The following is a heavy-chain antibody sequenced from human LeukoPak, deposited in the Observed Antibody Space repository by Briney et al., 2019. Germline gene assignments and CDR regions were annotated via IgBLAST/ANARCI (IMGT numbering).Heavy chain of an antibody. D-gene: IGHD2-2*01. CDR1: GFTLSTYA. J-gene: IGHJ4*02. Sequence: GGSLRLSCPASGFTLSTYAMSWVRQAAGKGLEWVSAISESGDSTNYADSVKGRFTISRDNSKNTLYLQMNSLRAEDTAIYYCAKTYCGSPSCYLFDYWGQGTLVTVSS. CDR2: ISESGDST. V-gene: IGHV3-23*01. CDR3: AKTYCGSPSCYLFDY.